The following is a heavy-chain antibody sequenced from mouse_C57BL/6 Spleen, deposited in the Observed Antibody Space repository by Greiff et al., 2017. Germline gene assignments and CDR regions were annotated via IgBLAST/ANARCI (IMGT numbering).Heavy chain of an antibody. J-gene: IGHJ3*01. V-gene: IGHV5-15*01. CDR3: ARGGKKDCDVSFLGY. Sequence: EVKVVESGGGLVQPGGSLKLSCAASGFTFSDYGMSWVRQAPRKGPEWVAFISNLAYSIYYADTVTGRFTISRENAKNTLYLEMSSLRSEDTAMYYCARGGKKDCDVSFLGYWGQGTLVTVSA. CDR1: GFTFSDYG. CDR2: ISNLAYSI.